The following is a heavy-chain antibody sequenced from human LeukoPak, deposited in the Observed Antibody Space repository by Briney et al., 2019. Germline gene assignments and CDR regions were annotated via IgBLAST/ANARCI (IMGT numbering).Heavy chain of an antibody. Sequence: SETLSLTCTVSGGSISSGRYFWSWIRQPAGKGLEWIGRIYTSGGTNYNPSLKSRVTLSVDTSKNQFSLKLSSVTAADTAVYYCARAHWYYYDSSGYYPFDYWGQGTLVTVSS. J-gene: IGHJ4*02. CDR3: ARAHWYYYDSSGYYPFDY. V-gene: IGHV4-61*02. CDR2: IYTSGGT. CDR1: GGSISSGRYF. D-gene: IGHD3-22*01.